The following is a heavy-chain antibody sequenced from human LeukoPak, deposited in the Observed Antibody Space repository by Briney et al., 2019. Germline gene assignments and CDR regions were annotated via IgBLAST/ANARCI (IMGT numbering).Heavy chain of an antibody. Sequence: GASVKVSCKVSGYTLTELSMHWVRQAPGKGLEWVSSISSSSSYIYYADSVKGRFTISRDNAKNSLYLQMNSLRAEDTAVYYCARDYRPFWGQGTLVTVSS. CDR1: GYTLTELS. D-gene: IGHD1-14*01. J-gene: IGHJ4*02. CDR2: ISSSSSYI. CDR3: ARDYRPF. V-gene: IGHV3-21*01.